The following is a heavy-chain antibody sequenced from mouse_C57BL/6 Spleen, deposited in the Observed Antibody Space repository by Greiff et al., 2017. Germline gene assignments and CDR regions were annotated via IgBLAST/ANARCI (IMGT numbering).Heavy chain of an antibody. CDR2: IDPSDSYT. CDR1: GYTFTSYW. V-gene: IGHV1-69*01. D-gene: IGHD2-3*01. CDR3: ARPIYEGDYPHYAVDY. Sequence: QVQLQQPGAELVMPGASVKLSCKASGYTFTSYWMHWVKQRPGQGLEWIGEIDPSDSYTNYNQKFKGKSTLTVDKSSSTAYMQLSSLTSEDSAVYYCARPIYEGDYPHYAVDYWGQGTSDTVSS. J-gene: IGHJ4*01.